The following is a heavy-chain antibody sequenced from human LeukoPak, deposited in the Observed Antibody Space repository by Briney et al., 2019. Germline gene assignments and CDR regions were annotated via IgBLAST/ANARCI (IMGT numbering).Heavy chain of an antibody. V-gene: IGHV1-69*06. CDR1: GGTFSSCA. CDR2: IIPIFGTA. D-gene: IGHD5-12*01. Sequence: SVKVSFKAPGGTFSSCASSWVRQAPGQGLEWMGGIIPIFGTANYAQKFQGKVTITADKSTSTAYMELSSLRSEDTAVYYCARGSMGVATIIEYSFDYWGQGTLVTVSS. CDR3: ARGSMGVATIIEYSFDY. J-gene: IGHJ4*02.